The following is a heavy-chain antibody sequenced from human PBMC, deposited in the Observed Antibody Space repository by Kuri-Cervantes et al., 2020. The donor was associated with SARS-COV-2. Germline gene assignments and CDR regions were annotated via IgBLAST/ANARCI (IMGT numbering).Heavy chain of an antibody. CDR1: GYTFTSYA. V-gene: IGHV1-3*01. D-gene: IGHD2-2*01. CDR3: AREMGARDIVVVPAAILVY. CDR2: INAGNGNT. J-gene: IGHJ4*02. Sequence: ASVKVSCKASGYTFTSYAMHWVRQAPGQRLEWMGWINAGNGNTKYSQKFQGRVTITRDTSASTAYMELSSLRSEDTAVYYCAREMGARDIVVVPAAILVYWGQGTLVTVSS.